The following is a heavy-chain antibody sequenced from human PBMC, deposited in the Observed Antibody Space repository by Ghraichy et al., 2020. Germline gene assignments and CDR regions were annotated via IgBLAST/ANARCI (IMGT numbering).Heavy chain of an antibody. Sequence: GGPLRLSCAASGFTFSSHWMSWVRQAPGKGLEWVANIKQDGSEKYYVDSVKGRFTISRDNAKNSLYLQMNSLTAADTAVYYCARVPPNSSWFFCLDYWGQGTLVTVSS. CDR1: GFTFSSHW. J-gene: IGHJ4*02. D-gene: IGHD6-13*01. CDR3: ARVPPNSSWFFCLDY. CDR2: IKQDGSEK. V-gene: IGHV3-7*03.